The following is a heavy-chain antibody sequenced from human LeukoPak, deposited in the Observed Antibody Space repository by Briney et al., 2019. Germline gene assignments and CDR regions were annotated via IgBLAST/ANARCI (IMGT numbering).Heavy chain of an antibody. Sequence: GGSLRLSCAASGFTFSSYSMNWVRQAPGKGLEWVSYISSSSSTIYYADSVKGRFTISRDNAKNSLYLQMKSLRAEETAVYYCARLPWGHYMDVWGKGTTVTVSS. CDR1: GFTFSSYS. CDR3: ARLPWGHYMDV. D-gene: IGHD1-26*01. J-gene: IGHJ6*03. CDR2: ISSSSSTI. V-gene: IGHV3-48*04.